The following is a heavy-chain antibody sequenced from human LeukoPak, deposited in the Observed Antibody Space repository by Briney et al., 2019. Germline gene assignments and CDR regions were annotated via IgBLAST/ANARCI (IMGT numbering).Heavy chain of an antibody. J-gene: IGHJ3*02. CDR1: GFTFSDYY. D-gene: IGHD3-22*01. CDR3: ARDRSLYYYDSSGKNDAFDI. Sequence: GGSLRLSCAASGFTFSDYYMSWIRQAPGKGLEWVSYISSSGSTIYYADSVKGRFTISRDNAKNSLYLQMNSLRAEDMAVYYCARDRSLYYYDSSGKNDAFDIWGQGTMVTVSS. V-gene: IGHV3-11*01. CDR2: ISSSGSTI.